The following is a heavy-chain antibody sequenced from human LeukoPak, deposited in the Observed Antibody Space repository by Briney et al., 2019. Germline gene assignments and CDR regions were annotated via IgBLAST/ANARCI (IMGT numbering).Heavy chain of an antibody. D-gene: IGHD1-26*01. J-gene: IGHJ3*02. CDR1: GFTFSSYA. Sequence: PGGSLGLSCAASGFTFSSYAMSWVRQAPGKGLEWVSAISGSGGSTYYADSVKGRFTISRDNSKNTLYLQMNSLRAEDTAVYYCAKDRELMTLNSGSHLSIWGQGTMVTVSS. CDR3: AKDRELMTLNSGSHLSI. CDR2: ISGSGGST. V-gene: IGHV3-23*01.